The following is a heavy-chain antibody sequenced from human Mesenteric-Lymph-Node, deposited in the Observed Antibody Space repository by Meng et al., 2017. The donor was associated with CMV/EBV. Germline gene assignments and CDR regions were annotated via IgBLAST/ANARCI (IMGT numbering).Heavy chain of an antibody. CDR3: ARALSGYLSYYYYGMDV. CDR2: ISGSGGST. J-gene: IGHJ6*02. D-gene: IGHD5-12*01. CDR1: GFTFSSYA. V-gene: IGHV3-23*01. Sequence: GGSLRLSCAASGFTFSSYAMSWVRQAPGKGLEWVSAISGSGGSTYYADSVKGRFTISRDNSKNTLYLQMNSLRAEDTAVYYCARALSGYLSYYYYGMDVWGQGTTVTVSS.